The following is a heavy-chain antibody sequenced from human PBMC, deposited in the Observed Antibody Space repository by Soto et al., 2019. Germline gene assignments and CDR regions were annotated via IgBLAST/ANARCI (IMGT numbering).Heavy chain of an antibody. CDR2: IYPSDSDT. CDR3: ARSLVNGTYEAFDI. D-gene: IGHD6-13*01. J-gene: IGHJ3*02. Sequence: GESLKISCKGSGYNFNRYWIGWVRQMPGKGLEWMGVIYPSDSDTRYSPSLQGQVTISADKSSSAAYLQWSSLQASDTATYYCARSLVNGTYEAFDIWGQGTMVTVSS. CDR1: GYNFNRYW. V-gene: IGHV5-51*01.